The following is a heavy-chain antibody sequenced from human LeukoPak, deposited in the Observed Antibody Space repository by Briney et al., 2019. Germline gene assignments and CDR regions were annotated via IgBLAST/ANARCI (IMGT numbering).Heavy chain of an antibody. CDR3: ARARDLGYCSGGSCHLDY. D-gene: IGHD2-15*01. V-gene: IGHV1-3*01. CDR2: XXXGNGKT. CDR1: GYTFTSYA. Sequence: WASVTVSCKASGYTFTSYAMHWVRQAPGQRREWMXXXXXGNGKTKYSQKFQGRVTITRDTSASTAYMELSSLRSEDTAVYYCARARDLGYCSGGSCHLDYWGQGTLVTVSS. J-gene: IGHJ4*02.